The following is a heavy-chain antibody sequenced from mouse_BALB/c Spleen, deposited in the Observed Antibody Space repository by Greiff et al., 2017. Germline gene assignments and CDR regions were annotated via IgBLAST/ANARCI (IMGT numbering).Heavy chain of an antibody. Sequence: EVKLVESGPGLVKPSQSLSLTCTVTGYSITSDYAWNWIRQFPGNKLEWMGYISYSGSTSYNPSLKSRISITRDTSKNQFFLQLNSVTTEDTATYYCARGVITTRYYAMDYWGQGTSVTVSS. J-gene: IGHJ4*01. D-gene: IGHD2-4*01. CDR3: ARGVITTRYYAMDY. V-gene: IGHV3-2*02. CDR1: GYSITSDYA. CDR2: ISYSGST.